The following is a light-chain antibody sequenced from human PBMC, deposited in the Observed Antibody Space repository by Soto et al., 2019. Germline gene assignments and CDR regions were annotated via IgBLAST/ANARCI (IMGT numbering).Light chain of an antibody. CDR3: QQYKSYSGT. Sequence: DIKMTQSPSTLSASVGDRVTIACRASQSISSWLAWYQQKPGKAPKLLIYDASSLQSGVPSRFSGSGSGTEFTLTISSLQPDDFATYYCQQYKSYSGTFGQGTKVDIK. V-gene: IGKV1-5*01. CDR2: DAS. CDR1: QSISSW. J-gene: IGKJ1*01.